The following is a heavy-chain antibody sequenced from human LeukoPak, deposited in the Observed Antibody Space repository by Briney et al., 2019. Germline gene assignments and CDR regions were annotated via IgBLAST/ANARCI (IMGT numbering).Heavy chain of an antibody. D-gene: IGHD1-1*01. J-gene: IGHJ6*02. CDR3: ARGQLERISGYYYGMDV. V-gene: IGHV4-59*01. Sequence: SETLSLTCTVSGGSISSYYWSWIRQPPGKGLEWIGYIHYSGSTNYNPSLKSRVTISVDTSRNQFSLKLSSVTAADTAVYFCARGQLERISGYYYGMDVWGQGTTVTVSS. CDR1: GGSISSYY. CDR2: IHYSGST.